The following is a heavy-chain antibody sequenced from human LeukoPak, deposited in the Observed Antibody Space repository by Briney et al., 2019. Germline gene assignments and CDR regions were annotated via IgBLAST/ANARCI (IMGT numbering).Heavy chain of an antibody. CDR1: GVSISSGGYS. CDR3: ARAAAGEQFDY. V-gene: IGHV4-30-2*01. D-gene: IGHD7-27*01. CDR2: IYHSGST. Sequence: KSSETLSLTCAVSGVSISSGGYSWRWIRQPPGKGLEWIGYIYHSGSTYYNPSLKSRVTISVDRSKNQFSLKLSSVTAADTAVYYCARAAAGEQFDYWGQGTLVTVSS. J-gene: IGHJ4*02.